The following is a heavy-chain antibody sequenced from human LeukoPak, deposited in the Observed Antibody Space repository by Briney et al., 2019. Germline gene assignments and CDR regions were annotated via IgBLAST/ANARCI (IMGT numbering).Heavy chain of an antibody. CDR1: GFTFSSYA. J-gene: IGHJ4*02. CDR3: AKGTSSSCYSAPNY. CDR2: ICSNDNNT. V-gene: IGHV3-23*01. D-gene: IGHD2-15*01. Sequence: GSLRLSCAASGFTFSSYAMDWVRQAPGKGLEWVSGICSNDNNTYYANSVKGRFTISRDNSKNTLSLQLNSLRAEDTAVYYCAKGTSSSCYSAPNYWGQGTLVTVSS.